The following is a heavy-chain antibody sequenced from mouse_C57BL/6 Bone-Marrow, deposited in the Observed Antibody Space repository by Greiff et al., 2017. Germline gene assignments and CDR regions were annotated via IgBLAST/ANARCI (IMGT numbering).Heavy chain of an antibody. J-gene: IGHJ3*01. D-gene: IGHD1-1*01. V-gene: IGHV1-76*01. Sequence: QVQLQQSGAELVRPGASVKLSCKASGYTFTDYYINWVKQRPGQGLEWIARIYPGSGNTYYNEKFKGKATLTAEKSSSTAYMQLSSLTSEDSAVYFCARGAYGSSYSWFAYWGQGTLVTVSA. CDR2: IYPGSGNT. CDR3: ARGAYGSSYSWFAY. CDR1: GYTFTDYY.